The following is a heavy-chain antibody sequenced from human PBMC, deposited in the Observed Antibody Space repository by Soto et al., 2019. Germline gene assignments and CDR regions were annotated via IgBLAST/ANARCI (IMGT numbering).Heavy chain of an antibody. CDR1: GFTFSSYE. CDR3: ARDFSDPYWYYDSSGSIDY. CDR2: ISSSGSTI. V-gene: IGHV3-48*03. D-gene: IGHD3-22*01. Sequence: EVQLVESGGGLVQPGGSLRLSCAASGFTFSSYEMNRVRQAPGKGLEWVSYISSSGSTIYYADSVKGRFTISRDNAKNSLYLQMNSLRAEDTAVYYCARDFSDPYWYYDSSGSIDYWGQGTLVTVSS. J-gene: IGHJ4*02.